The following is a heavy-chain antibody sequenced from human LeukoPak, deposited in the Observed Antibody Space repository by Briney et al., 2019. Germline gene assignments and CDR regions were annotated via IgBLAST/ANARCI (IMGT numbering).Heavy chain of an antibody. J-gene: IGHJ4*02. Sequence: SETLSLTCTVSGGSISTYYWSWIRQPPGKGLEWIGYIYYSGSTNYNPSLKSRVTISVDTSKNQFSLKLSSVTAADTAVYYCARENYDSSGYYPDYWGQGTLVTVSS. D-gene: IGHD3-22*01. CDR1: GGSISTYY. V-gene: IGHV4-59*12. CDR2: IYYSGST. CDR3: ARENYDSSGYYPDY.